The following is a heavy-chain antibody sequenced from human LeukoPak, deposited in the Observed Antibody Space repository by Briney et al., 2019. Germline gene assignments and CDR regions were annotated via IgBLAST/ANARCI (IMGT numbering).Heavy chain of an antibody. CDR1: GVSISNYY. V-gene: IGHV4-59*01. D-gene: IGHD6-25*01. J-gene: IGHJ4*02. CDR2: IYFIGNT. Sequence: SETLSLTCAVSGVSISNYYLSWIRQPPGRGLEWIGHIYFIGNTNYNASLKSRVTISLDTSKNHFSLKLTSVTAADTAIYYCATKKTTPRSGFDYWGQGTLVTVSS. CDR3: ATKKTTPRSGFDY.